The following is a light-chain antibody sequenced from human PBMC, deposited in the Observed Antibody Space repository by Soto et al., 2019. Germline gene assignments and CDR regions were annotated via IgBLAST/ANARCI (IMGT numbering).Light chain of an antibody. CDR3: CSFAGSTPS. Sequence: QSALTQPASVSASPGQSSTISFTGASTYVDGYDYVSWYQQHPGKAPTRMLYEGSKRPSGVSNRFSASKPGNPASLTLSGLQDEDGAHYSCCSFAGSTPSFGGGTKVTVL. CDR1: STYVDGYDY. V-gene: IGLV2-23*01. J-gene: IGLJ2*01. CDR2: EGS.